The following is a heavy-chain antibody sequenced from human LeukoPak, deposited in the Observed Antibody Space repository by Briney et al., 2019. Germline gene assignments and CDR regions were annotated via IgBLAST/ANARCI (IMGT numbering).Heavy chain of an antibody. CDR2: IYYSGST. D-gene: IGHD1-26*01. CDR3: ARGRVVGALDAFDI. V-gene: IGHV4-59*01. J-gene: IGHJ3*02. CDR1: GCSISSYY. Sequence: SETLSLTCTVSGCSISSYYWSWIRQPPGKGLEWIGYIYYSGSTSYNPSLKSRVTISVDTSKNQFSLKLSSVTAADTAVYYCARGRVVGALDAFDIWGQGTMVTVSS.